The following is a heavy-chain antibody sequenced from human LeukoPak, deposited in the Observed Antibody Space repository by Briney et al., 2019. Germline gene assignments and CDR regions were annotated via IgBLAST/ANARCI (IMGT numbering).Heavy chain of an antibody. CDR1: GFAFSSYS. J-gene: IGHJ4*02. CDR3: ARDAVGVVAATPNDY. V-gene: IGHV3-21*01. D-gene: IGHD2-15*01. CDR2: ISSSSSYI. Sequence: GGSLRLSCAASGFAFSSYSMNWVRQAPGKGLEWVSSISSSSSYIYYADSVKGRFTISRDNAKNSLYLQMNSLRAEDTAVYYCARDAVGVVAATPNDYWGQGTLVTVSS.